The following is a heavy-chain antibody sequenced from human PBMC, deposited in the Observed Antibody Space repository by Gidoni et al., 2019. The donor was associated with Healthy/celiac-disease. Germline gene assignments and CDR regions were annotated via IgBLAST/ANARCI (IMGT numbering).Heavy chain of an antibody. V-gene: IGHV3-11*01. CDR2: ISSSGSTI. D-gene: IGHD4-17*01. J-gene: IGHJ4*02. CDR3: ARAPTVVTPPDY. Sequence: QVQLVEPGGGLVQPGGSLGLSCAASGFTFSDYYMSWIRQAPGKGLEWVSYISSSGSTIYYADSVKGRFTISRDNAKNSLYLQMNSLRAEDTAVYYCARAPTVVTPPDYWGQGTLVTVSS. CDR1: GFTFSDYY.